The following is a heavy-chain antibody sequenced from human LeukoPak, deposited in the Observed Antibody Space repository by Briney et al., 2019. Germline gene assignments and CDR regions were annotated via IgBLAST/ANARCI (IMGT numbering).Heavy chain of an antibody. D-gene: IGHD3-22*01. CDR3: AKGSYYDSSGSFYFDY. V-gene: IGHV3-23*01. CDR2: IRGSGDNT. Sequence: GGSLRLSCAASGFTFSSHAMSWVRQAPGKGLEWVSGIRGSGDNTYYADSVKGRFTISRDNSKNTLYVQVNSLGTEDTAAYYCAKGSYYDSSGSFYFDYWGQGTLVTVSS. J-gene: IGHJ4*02. CDR1: GFTFSSHA.